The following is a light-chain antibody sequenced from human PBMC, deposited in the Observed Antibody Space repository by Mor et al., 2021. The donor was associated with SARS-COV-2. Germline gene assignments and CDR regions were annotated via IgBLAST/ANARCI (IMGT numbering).Light chain of an antibody. V-gene: IGKV4-1*01. Sequence: SQSVLYSSNNKNYLAWYQQKPGQPPKLLIYWASTRESGVPDRFSGSGSGTDFTLTISSLQAEDVAVYYCQQYYSPWT. J-gene: IGKJ1*01. CDR3: QQYYSPWT. CDR2: WAS. CDR1: QSVLYSSNNKNY.